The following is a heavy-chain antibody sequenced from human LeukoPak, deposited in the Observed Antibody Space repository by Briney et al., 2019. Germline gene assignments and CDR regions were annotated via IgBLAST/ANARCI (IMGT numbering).Heavy chain of an antibody. CDR2: INPNSGGT. CDR3: ACFYYDSSGYYRPYYFDY. Sequence: ASVKVSCKASGYTFTGYYMHWVRQAPGQGLEWMGWINPNSGGTNYAQKFQGRVTITADKSTSTAYMELSSLRSEDTAVYYCACFYYDSSGYYRPYYFDYWGQGTLVTVSS. J-gene: IGHJ4*02. CDR1: GYTFTGYY. D-gene: IGHD3-22*01. V-gene: IGHV1-2*02.